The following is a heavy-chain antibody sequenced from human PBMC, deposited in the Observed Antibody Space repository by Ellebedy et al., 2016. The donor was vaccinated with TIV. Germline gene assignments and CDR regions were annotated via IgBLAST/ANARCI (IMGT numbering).Heavy chain of an antibody. D-gene: IGHD1-26*01. CDR2: ISYDGNNK. CDR1: GFTFSSYG. V-gene: IGHV3-30*18. J-gene: IGHJ4*02. CDR3: AKDHFTGWDLYYYFDY. Sequence: GESLKISXAASGFTFSSYGMHWVRQAPGKGLEWVAVISYDGNNKYYADSVKGRFTISRDNSKNTLFLQMNSLRADDTAVYYCAKDHFTGWDLYYYFDYWGQGTLVTVSS.